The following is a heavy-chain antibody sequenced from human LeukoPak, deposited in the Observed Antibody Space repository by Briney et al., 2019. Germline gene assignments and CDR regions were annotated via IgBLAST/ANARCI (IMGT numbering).Heavy chain of an antibody. Sequence: GGSLRLSCVASGFRFTTYWMSWVRQAPGKGLEWVSSISSSSSYIYYADSVKGRFTISRDNAKNSLYLQMNSLRAEDTAVYYCARDVAGYYYDSSGSNWGQGTLVTVSS. CDR1: GFRFTTYW. J-gene: IGHJ4*02. CDR2: ISSSSSYI. CDR3: ARDVAGYYYDSSGSN. D-gene: IGHD3-22*01. V-gene: IGHV3-21*01.